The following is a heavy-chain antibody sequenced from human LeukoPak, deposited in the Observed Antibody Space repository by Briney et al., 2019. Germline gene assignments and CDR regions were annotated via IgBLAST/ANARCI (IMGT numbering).Heavy chain of an antibody. CDR2: IYYSGST. Sequence: PSETLSLTCTVSGGSISSYYWSWIRQPPGKGLEWIGYIYYSGSTYYNPSLKSRVTISVDTSKNQFSLKLSSVTAADTAVYYCARGPHCSSTSCYEVGYYFDYWGQGTLVTVSS. D-gene: IGHD2-2*01. CDR3: ARGPHCSSTSCYEVGYYFDY. J-gene: IGHJ4*02. CDR1: GGSISSYY. V-gene: IGHV4-59*08.